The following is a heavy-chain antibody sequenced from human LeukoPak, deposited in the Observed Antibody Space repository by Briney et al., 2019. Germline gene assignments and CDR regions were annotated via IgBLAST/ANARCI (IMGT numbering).Heavy chain of an antibody. CDR3: ARVIRVGCFDY. V-gene: IGHV4-4*07. Sequence: PSETLSLTCTASGGSISSNYWSWIRQPAGKGLEWIGRIYTGGSTNYNPPLKGRFTMSVDTSKNRCSLKLTALTAPDTRCHYGARVIRVGCFDYWGQGTLVAVSS. CDR2: IYTGGST. J-gene: IGHJ4*02. CDR1: GGSISSNY. D-gene: IGHD3-3*01.